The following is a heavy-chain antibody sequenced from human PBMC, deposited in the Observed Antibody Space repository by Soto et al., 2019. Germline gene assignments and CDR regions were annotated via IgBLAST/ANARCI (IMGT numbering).Heavy chain of an antibody. Sequence: GGSLRLSCAASGFTFSSYAMSWVRQAPGKGLEWVSAISGSGGGTYYADSVKGRFTISRDNSKNTLYLQMNSLRAEDTAVYYCAKTKKGYYGSVDKYYFDYWGQGTLVTVSS. CDR1: GFTFSSYA. CDR2: ISGSGGGT. CDR3: AKTKKGYYGSVDKYYFDY. D-gene: IGHD3-10*01. J-gene: IGHJ4*02. V-gene: IGHV3-23*01.